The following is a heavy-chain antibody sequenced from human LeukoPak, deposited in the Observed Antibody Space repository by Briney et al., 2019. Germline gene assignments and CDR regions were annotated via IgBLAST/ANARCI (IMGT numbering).Heavy chain of an antibody. Sequence: GGSLRLSCAASGFTVSNNYMGWVRQAPGKGLEWVSIIYSSDNTYYAESVKGRFTISRDNSKNTLFLQMNGLRAEDTAVYYCARGITNIAVGDYWGQGTLVTVSS. J-gene: IGHJ4*02. CDR1: GFTVSNNY. CDR2: IYSSDNT. V-gene: IGHV3-53*01. CDR3: ARGITNIAVGDY. D-gene: IGHD6-19*01.